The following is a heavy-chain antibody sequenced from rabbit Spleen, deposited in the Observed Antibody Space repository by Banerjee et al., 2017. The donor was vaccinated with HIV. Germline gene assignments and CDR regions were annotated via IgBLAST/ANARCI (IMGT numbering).Heavy chain of an antibody. CDR2: IYTGSGNT. Sequence: QEQLVESGGGLVQPEGSLTLTCTASGFSFTDKDVMCWVRQAPGKGLEWIGCIYTGSGNTYYASWAKGRFTISKTSSTTVDLKMTSLTAADTATYFCAREGTSDSYFALWGQGTLVTVS. V-gene: IGHV1S45*01. CDR3: AREGTSDSYFAL. J-gene: IGHJ4*01. CDR1: GFSFTDKDV. D-gene: IGHD6-1*01.